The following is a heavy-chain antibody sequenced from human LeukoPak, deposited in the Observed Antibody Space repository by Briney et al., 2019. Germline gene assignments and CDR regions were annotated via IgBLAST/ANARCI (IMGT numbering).Heavy chain of an antibody. CDR1: GFTFSSYA. Sequence: GGSLRLSCAASGFTFSSYAMHRVRQAPGKGLEWVAVISYDGSNKYYADSVKGRFTISRDISKNTLYLQMNSLRAEDTAVYYCARSPAGAAMSPWYFELWGRGTLVTVSS. V-gene: IGHV3-30-3*01. CDR2: ISYDGSNK. CDR3: ARSPAGAAMSPWYFEL. D-gene: IGHD2-2*01. J-gene: IGHJ2*01.